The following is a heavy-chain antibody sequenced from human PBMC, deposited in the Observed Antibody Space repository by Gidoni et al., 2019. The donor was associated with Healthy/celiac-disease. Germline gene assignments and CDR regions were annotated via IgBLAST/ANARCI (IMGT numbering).Heavy chain of an antibody. CDR1: GFTFSSIC. CDR2: IKQEVSYK. Sequence: EVQLVESGGGMVQTGGSLRLSCAALGFTFSSICMSWVRQAPGKGLGWVANIKQEVSYKYYVDSVKVRFTISRDNAKNSLYLQMNCLRAEDTALYYCARGGRGYSYGYYYGMDVWGQGTTVTVSS. D-gene: IGHD5-18*01. CDR3: ARGGRGYSYGYYYGMDV. V-gene: IGHV3-7*03. J-gene: IGHJ6*02.